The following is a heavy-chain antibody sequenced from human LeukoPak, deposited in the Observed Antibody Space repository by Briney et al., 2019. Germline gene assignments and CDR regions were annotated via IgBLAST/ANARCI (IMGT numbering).Heavy chain of an antibody. J-gene: IGHJ4*02. Sequence: GGSLRLSCAASGFTFSTFGMHWVSQAPGKGLEWVAVISYDGNSKFYADSVKGRFTISRDNSKNTVFLQMNSLRAEDTAVYYCAKELWFGTFDYWGQGTLVTVSS. V-gene: IGHV3-30*18. D-gene: IGHD3-10*01. CDR2: ISYDGNSK. CDR3: AKELWFGTFDY. CDR1: GFTFSTFG.